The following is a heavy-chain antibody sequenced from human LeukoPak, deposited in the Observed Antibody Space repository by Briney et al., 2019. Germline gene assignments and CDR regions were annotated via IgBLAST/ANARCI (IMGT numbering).Heavy chain of an antibody. CDR2: IYSGGST. Sequence: GGSLRLSCVGSGFTIRDYAMSWVRQAPGKGLEWVSVIYSGGSTYYADSVKGRFTISRDNSKNTLYLQMNSLRAEDTAVYYCARSQDSNYHFDYWGQGTLVTVSS. D-gene: IGHD4-11*01. CDR1: GFTIRDYA. CDR3: ARSQDSNYHFDY. J-gene: IGHJ4*02. V-gene: IGHV3-66*02.